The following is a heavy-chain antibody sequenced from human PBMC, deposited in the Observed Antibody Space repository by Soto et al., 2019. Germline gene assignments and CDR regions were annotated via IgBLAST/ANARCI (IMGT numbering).Heavy chain of an antibody. CDR3: ARDRGGYGPPDV. J-gene: IGHJ6*02. Sequence: QVQLVESGGGLVKPGGSLRLSCAASGFSFSDSYMSWVRQAPGKGLEWVAYISGSSGYTGYADSVKGRFTISRDNAKKSRYLQMNSLSFEDTAVYYCARDRGGYGPPDVWGQGTTVTVSS. CDR2: ISGSSGYT. CDR1: GFSFSDSY. D-gene: IGHD3-10*01. V-gene: IGHV3-11*06.